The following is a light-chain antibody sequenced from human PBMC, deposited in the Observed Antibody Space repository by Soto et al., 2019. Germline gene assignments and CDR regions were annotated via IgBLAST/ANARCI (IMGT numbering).Light chain of an antibody. CDR3: LVYYGGAQV. CDR1: TEAVTSGYY. Sequence: QTVVTQEPSLTVSPGWTVTLTCASSTEAVTSGYYPNWFQQKPGQAPRALMYSTSNKHSWTPARFSGSLLGGKAALTLSGVQPEYEAEYYCLVYYGGAQVFGGGTKVTVL. CDR2: STS. J-gene: IGLJ2*01. V-gene: IGLV7-43*01.